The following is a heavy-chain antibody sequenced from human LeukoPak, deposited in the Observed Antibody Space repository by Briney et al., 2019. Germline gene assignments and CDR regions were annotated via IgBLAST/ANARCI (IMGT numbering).Heavy chain of an antibody. CDR1: GFTFSSYA. V-gene: IGHV3-48*03. Sequence: GGSLRLSCAASGFTFSSYAMSWVRQAPGKGLEWISYISSRGTTIYYADSVKGRFTISRDNAENSLYLQMNSLRAEDTAVYYCARVYGTSGYKTPPPDYWGQGTLVTVSS. J-gene: IGHJ4*02. D-gene: IGHD3-22*01. CDR2: ISSRGTTI. CDR3: ARVYGTSGYKTPPPDY.